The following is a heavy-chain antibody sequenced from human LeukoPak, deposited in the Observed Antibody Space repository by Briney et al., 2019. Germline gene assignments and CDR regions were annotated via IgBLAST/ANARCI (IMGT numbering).Heavy chain of an antibody. Sequence: GGSLRLSCAASGFTFSSYSMNWVRQAPGKGLEWVSSISSSSSYIYYADSVKGRFTISRDNAKNSLYLQMNSLRAEDTAVYYCARDSRISRGYSYGYPFDYWGQGTLVTVSS. CDR2: ISSSSSYI. D-gene: IGHD5-18*01. CDR1: GFTFSSYS. CDR3: ARDSRISRGYSYGYPFDY. J-gene: IGHJ4*02. V-gene: IGHV3-21*01.